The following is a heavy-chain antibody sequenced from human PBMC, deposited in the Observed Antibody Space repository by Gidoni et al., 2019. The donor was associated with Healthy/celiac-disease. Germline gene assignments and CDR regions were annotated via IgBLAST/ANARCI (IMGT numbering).Heavy chain of an antibody. Sequence: QVQLVQSGAEVKQPGASVQVSCKASGYTFPSYYIPWVRQAPGQGLEWKGIINPRGGSTSDAQKYQGRVTMTRDTSTSTVYMELSSLRSEDTAVYYCARDLYSSSWREGGDYYYYGMDVWGQGTTVTVSS. V-gene: IGHV1-46*01. D-gene: IGHD6-13*01. J-gene: IGHJ6*02. CDR3: ARDLYSSSWREGGDYYYYGMDV. CDR1: GYTFPSYY. CDR2: INPRGGST.